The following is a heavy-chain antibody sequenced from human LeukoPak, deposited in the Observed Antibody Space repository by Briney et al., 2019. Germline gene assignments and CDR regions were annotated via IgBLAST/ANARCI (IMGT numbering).Heavy chain of an antibody. CDR1: GFTFSSYA. CDR3: AKERQDIVVVTAIDY. J-gene: IGHJ4*02. V-gene: IGHV3-23*01. D-gene: IGHD2-21*02. Sequence: GGSLRLSCAASGFTFSSYAMSWVRQAPGKGLEWVSAISGSGGSTYYADSVKGRFTISRDNSKNTLYLQMSSLRAEDTAVYYCAKERQDIVVVTAIDYWGQGTLVTVSS. CDR2: ISGSGGST.